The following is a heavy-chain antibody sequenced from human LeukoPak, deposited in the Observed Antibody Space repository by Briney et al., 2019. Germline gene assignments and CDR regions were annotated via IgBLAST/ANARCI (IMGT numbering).Heavy chain of an antibody. CDR1: GYSISSGYY. J-gene: IGHJ5*02. Sequence: SETLSLTCTVSGYSISSGYYWGWIRQPPGKGLEWIGSIYHSGSTYYNPSLKSRVTISLDTSKNQFSLKLSSVTAADTAVYYCARDPVYYYDSREGNWFDPWGQGTLVTVSS. CDR2: IYHSGST. D-gene: IGHD3-22*01. V-gene: IGHV4-38-2*02. CDR3: ARDPVYYYDSREGNWFDP.